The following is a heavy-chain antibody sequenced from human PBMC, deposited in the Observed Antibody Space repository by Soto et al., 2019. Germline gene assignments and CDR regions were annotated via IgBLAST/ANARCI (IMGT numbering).Heavy chain of an antibody. D-gene: IGHD5-18*01. J-gene: IGHJ4*02. CDR2: IIPIFGTA. Sequence: ASVKVSCKASGGTFSSYAISWVRQAPGQGLEWMGGIIPIFGTANYAQKFQGRVTITADESTSTAYMELSSLRSEDTAVYYCAIRKRKARVDFACWARGSLVTVSS. CDR1: GGTFSSYA. V-gene: IGHV1-69*13. CDR3: AIRKRKARVDFAC.